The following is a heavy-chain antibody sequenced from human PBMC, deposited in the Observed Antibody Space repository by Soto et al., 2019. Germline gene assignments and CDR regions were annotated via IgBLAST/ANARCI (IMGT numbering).Heavy chain of an antibody. CDR1: GFTFSSYA. Sequence: GGSLRLSCAASGFTFSSYAMSWVRQAPGKGLEWVSAISVSGGSTYYADSVKGRFTISRDNSKNTLYLQMNSLRAEDTAVYYCAKDFEAPPYYYDSSGYYYGSDYWGQGTLVTVSS. D-gene: IGHD3-22*01. CDR3: AKDFEAPPYYYDSSGYYYGSDY. CDR2: ISVSGGST. J-gene: IGHJ4*02. V-gene: IGHV3-23*01.